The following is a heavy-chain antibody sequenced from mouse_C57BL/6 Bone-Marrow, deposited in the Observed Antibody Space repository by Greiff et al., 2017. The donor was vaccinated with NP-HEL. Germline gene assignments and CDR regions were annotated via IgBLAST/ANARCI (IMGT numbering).Heavy chain of an antibody. Sequence: QVQLQQPGAELVMPGASVKLSCKASGYTFTSYWMHWVKQRPGQGLEWIGEIDPSDSYTNYNQKFKGKSTLTVDKSSSTAYMQLSSLTSEDSAVYYCARQNGYYFDAMDYWGQGTSVTVSS. CDR2: IDPSDSYT. D-gene: IGHD2-3*01. CDR1: GYTFTSYW. CDR3: ARQNGYYFDAMDY. V-gene: IGHV1-69*01. J-gene: IGHJ4*01.